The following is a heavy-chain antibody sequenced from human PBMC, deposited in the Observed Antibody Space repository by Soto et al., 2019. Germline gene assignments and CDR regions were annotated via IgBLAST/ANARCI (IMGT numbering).Heavy chain of an antibody. D-gene: IGHD6-13*01. J-gene: IGHJ5*02. Sequence: GPTLANRTETLTLTCSFSGFSLTSMGVAVGWIRQPPGRALEWLALIYWNDDTRYSPSLKSRLSISKDTSKNQVVLTMTNMDPVDTATYYCAHTRRPYSSRLFDPWGQGTLVTVSS. CDR1: GFSLTSMGVA. CDR3: AHTRRPYSSRLFDP. CDR2: IYWNDDT. V-gene: IGHV2-5*01.